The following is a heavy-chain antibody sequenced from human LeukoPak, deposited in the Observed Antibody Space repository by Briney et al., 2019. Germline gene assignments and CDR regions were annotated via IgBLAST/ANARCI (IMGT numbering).Heavy chain of an antibody. CDR3: ARSPNLYGSGSYYNAFDY. V-gene: IGHV4-30-2*01. D-gene: IGHD3-10*01. CDR2: IYHSGST. J-gene: IGHJ4*02. Sequence: PSQTLSLTCTVSGGSISSGGYYWSWIRQPPGKGLEWIGYIYHSGSTYYNPSLKSRVTISVDRSKNQFSLKLSSVTAADTAVYYCARSPNLYGSGSYYNAFDYWGQGTLVTVSS. CDR1: GGSISSGGYY.